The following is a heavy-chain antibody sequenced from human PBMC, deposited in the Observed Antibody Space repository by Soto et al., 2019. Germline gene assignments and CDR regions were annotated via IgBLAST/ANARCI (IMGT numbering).Heavy chain of an antibody. D-gene: IGHD2-15*01. CDR3: AEGYCSGGSCYSRGYWYFDL. CDR1: GGTFSSYT. CDR2: IIPILGIA. V-gene: IGHV1-69*02. Sequence: QVQLVQSGAEVKKPGSSVKVSCKASGGTFSSYTISWVRQAPGQGLEWMGRIIPILGIANYAQKFQGRVTITADKSTSTAYMELSSVRSEDTAVYYCAEGYCSGGSCYSRGYWYFDLWGRGTLVTVSS. J-gene: IGHJ2*01.